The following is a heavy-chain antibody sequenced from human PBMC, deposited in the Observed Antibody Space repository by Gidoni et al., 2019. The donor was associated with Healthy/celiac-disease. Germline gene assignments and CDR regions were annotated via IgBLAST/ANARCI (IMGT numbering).Heavy chain of an antibody. CDR1: GFTFSSYA. CDR2: ISGSGGST. J-gene: IGHJ5*02. Sequence: EVQLLESGGGLVQPGGSLRLSCAASGFTFSSYAMSWVSQAPGKGLEWVSAISGSGGSTYYADSVKGRFTISRDNSKNTLYLQMNSLRAEDTAVYYCAKDKLAVTTLKSHNWFDPWGQGTLVTVSS. CDR3: AKDKLAVTTLKSHNWFDP. V-gene: IGHV3-23*01. D-gene: IGHD4-4*01.